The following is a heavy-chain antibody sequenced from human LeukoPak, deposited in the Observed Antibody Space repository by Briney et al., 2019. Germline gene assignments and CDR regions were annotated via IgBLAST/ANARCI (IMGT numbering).Heavy chain of an antibody. D-gene: IGHD3-3*01. CDR2: FDPEDGET. CDR3: AKDLENRITIFGVVNGYFQH. CDR1: GYTLTELS. Sequence: ASVKVSCKVSGYTLTELSMHWVRQAPGKGLEWMGGFDPEDGETIYAQKFQGRVTMTGDTSTDTAYMELSSLRSEDTAVYYCAKDLENRITIFGVVNGYFQHWGQGTLVTVSS. J-gene: IGHJ1*01. V-gene: IGHV1-24*01.